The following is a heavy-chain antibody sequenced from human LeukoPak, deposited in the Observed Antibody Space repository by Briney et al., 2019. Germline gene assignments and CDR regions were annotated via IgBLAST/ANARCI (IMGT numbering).Heavy chain of an antibody. CDR2: IYHSGST. V-gene: IGHV4-38-2*01. CDR1: GYSISSGYY. J-gene: IGHJ4*02. CDR3: ARLDIVVVHSFDY. Sequence: PSEXLSLTCAVSGYSISSGYYWGWIRQPPGKGLEWIGSIYHSGSTYYNPSLKSPVTISVDTSKNQFSLKLSPVTAADTAVYYCARLDIVVVHSFDYWGQGTLVTVSS. D-gene: IGHD2-2*01.